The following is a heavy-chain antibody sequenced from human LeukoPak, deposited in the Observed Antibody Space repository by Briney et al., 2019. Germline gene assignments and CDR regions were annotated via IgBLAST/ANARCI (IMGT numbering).Heavy chain of an antibody. CDR1: GGSMSPFY. J-gene: IGHJ3*02. Sequence: SETLSLTCTVSGGSMSPFYWSWIRQSPGKGLEWVGSIYYSGGTNYNPSLKSRVTISVDTSKNQFSLELSSVTAADTAVYYCAVNSTKHTFDIWGQGTMVTVSS. CDR3: AVNSTKHTFDI. V-gene: IGHV4-59*08. D-gene: IGHD1-1*01. CDR2: IYYSGGT.